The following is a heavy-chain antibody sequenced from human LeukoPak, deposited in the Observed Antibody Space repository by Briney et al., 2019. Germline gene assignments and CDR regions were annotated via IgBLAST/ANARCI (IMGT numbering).Heavy chain of an antibody. CDR1: GDSISSGAYY. Sequence: PSETLSLTCTVSGDSISSGAYYWSWLRPPAGKGLEWIVRISSSGSTNYNPSLKSRVTISVDTSKNQLSLKLSSGTASDTAVYFCARGPYSYDSSGAFDIWGQGTMVTVSS. V-gene: IGHV4-61*02. J-gene: IGHJ3*02. CDR2: ISSSGST. D-gene: IGHD3-22*01. CDR3: ARGPYSYDSSGAFDI.